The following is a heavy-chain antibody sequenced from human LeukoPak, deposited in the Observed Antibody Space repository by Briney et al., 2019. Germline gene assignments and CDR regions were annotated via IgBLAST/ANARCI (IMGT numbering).Heavy chain of an antibody. D-gene: IGHD2-2*01. V-gene: IGHV4-34*01. J-gene: IGHJ6*03. CDR3: ARVRCSSTSCYAGHYYYYYYMDV. CDR1: GGSFSGYY. Sequence: SETLSLTCAVYGGSFSGYYWSWIRQPPGKGLEWIGEINHSGSTNYNPSLKSRVTISADTSKNQFSLKLSSVTAADTAVYYCARVRCSSTSCYAGHYYYYYYMDVWGKGTTVTVSS. CDR2: INHSGST.